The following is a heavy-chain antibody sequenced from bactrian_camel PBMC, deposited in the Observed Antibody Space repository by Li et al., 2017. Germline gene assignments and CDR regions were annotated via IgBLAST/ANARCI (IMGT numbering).Heavy chain of an antibody. Sequence: HVQLVESGGAFVQAGGSLRVSCAASGYTYGTYCMAWFRQAPGKEREGVAYIDDDGNPSYADSVKGRFTISQDKANKTLYLQMNNLKPEDTGTYYCGGSRPRGRGCPDLRSGSAINYWGQGTQVTVS. D-gene: IGHD2*01. CDR2: IDDDGNP. V-gene: IGHV3S1*01. CDR1: GYTYGTYC. J-gene: IGHJ4*01. CDR3: GGSRPRGRGCPDLRSGSAINY.